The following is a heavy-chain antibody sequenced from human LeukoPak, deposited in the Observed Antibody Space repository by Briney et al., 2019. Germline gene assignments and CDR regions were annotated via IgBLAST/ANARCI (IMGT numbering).Heavy chain of an antibody. CDR2: IIPIFGTA. D-gene: IGHD3-10*01. Sequence: ASVTVSYKASGGTFISYAISWVPQAPGQGLEWMGGIIPIFGTANYAQKFQGRVTITADKSTSTAYMELSSLRSEDTAVYYCARGPDGFGEFTWFDPWGQGTLVTVSS. CDR1: GGTFISYA. V-gene: IGHV1-69*06. J-gene: IGHJ5*02. CDR3: ARGPDGFGEFTWFDP.